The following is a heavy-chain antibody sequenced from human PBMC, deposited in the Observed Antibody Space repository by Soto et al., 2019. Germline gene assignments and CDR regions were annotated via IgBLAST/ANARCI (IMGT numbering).Heavy chain of an antibody. J-gene: IGHJ6*03. CDR2: IYYSGST. Sequence: PSETLSLTCTFSGGSIXSGGYYWSWIRQHPGKGLEWFGYIYYSGSTYYNPSLKSRVTISVDTSKNQFSLKLSSVTAADTAVYYCARVRLCGGSCLHVYYYYYMDVWGKGTTVTVSS. D-gene: IGHD2-15*01. CDR1: GGSIXSGGYY. V-gene: IGHV4-31*03. CDR3: ARVRLCGGSCLHVYYYYYMDV.